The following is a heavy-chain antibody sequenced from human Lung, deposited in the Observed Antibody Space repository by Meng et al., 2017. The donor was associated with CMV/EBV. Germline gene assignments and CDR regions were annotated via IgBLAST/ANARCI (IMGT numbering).Heavy chain of an antibody. CDR2: IRYDGSNK. Sequence: GGSLRLXCAASGFTFSSYGMHWVRQAPGKGLEWVAFIRYDGSNKYYADSVKGRFTISRDNSKNTLYLQMNSLRAEDTAVYYCAKNGGSYEFWSGQLRPNYGMAVWGQGTXVNVSS. CDR1: GFTFSSYG. V-gene: IGHV3-30*02. D-gene: IGHD3-3*01. CDR3: AKNGGSYEFWSGQLRPNYGMAV. J-gene: IGHJ6*02.